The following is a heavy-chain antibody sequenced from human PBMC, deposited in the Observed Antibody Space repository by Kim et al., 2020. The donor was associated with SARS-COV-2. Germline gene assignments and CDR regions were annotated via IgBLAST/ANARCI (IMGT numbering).Heavy chain of an antibody. CDR2: IVVGSGNT. Sequence: SVNVSCKASGFTFTSSAVQWVRQARGQRLEWIGWIVVGSGNTNYAQKFQERVTITRDMSTSTAYMELSSLRSEDTAVYYCAADEAYCGGDCSRSDAFDIWGQGTMVTVSS. D-gene: IGHD2-21*01. CDR3: AADEAYCGGDCSRSDAFDI. CDR1: GFTFTSSA. J-gene: IGHJ3*02. V-gene: IGHV1-58*01.